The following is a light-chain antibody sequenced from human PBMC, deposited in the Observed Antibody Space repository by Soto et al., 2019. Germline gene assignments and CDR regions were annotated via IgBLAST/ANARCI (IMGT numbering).Light chain of an antibody. J-gene: IGKJ1*01. V-gene: IGKV3-20*01. CDR2: SVS. Sequence: EIVLTQSPGTLSLSPGDRATLSCRASQSIPSRYLAWYQQKPGQAPRLLIYSVSSRATGIPDRFSGSGSGTDFTLTITRVEPEDFAVYYCQQYQSSPRTFGQGTKVEVK. CDR1: QSIPSRY. CDR3: QQYQSSPRT.